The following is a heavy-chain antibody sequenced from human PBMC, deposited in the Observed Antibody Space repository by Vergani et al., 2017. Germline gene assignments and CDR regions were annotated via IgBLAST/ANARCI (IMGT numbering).Heavy chain of an antibody. CDR1: GFIFSSYA. D-gene: IGHD3-9*01. V-gene: IGHV3-30*04. J-gene: IGHJ4*02. CDR3: ARVNYDILTGPDY. Sequence: QVQLVESGGGVVQPGRSLRLSCAASGFIFSSYAMHWVRQAPGKGLEWVAVISYDGSNKYYADSVKGRFTISRDNSKNTLYLQMNSLRAEDTAVYYCARVNYDILTGPDYWGQGTLVTVSS. CDR2: ISYDGSNK.